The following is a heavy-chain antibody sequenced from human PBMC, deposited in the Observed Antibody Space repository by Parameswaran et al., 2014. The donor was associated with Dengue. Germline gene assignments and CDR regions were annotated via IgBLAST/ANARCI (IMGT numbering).Heavy chain of an antibody. V-gene: IGHV5-10-1*01. CDR3: ARHEGSGSYRGY. CDR1: GYSFTSYW. CDR2: IDPSDSYT. Sequence: GGSLRLSCKGSGYSFTSYWISWVRQMPGKGLEWMGKIDPSDSYTNYSPSFQGHVTISADKSISTAYLQWSSLKASDTAMYYCARHEGSGSYRGYWGQGTLVTVSS. J-gene: IGHJ4*02. D-gene: IGHD3-10*01.